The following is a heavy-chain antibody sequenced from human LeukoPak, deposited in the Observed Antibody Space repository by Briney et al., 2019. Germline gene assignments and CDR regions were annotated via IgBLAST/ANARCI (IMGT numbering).Heavy chain of an antibody. D-gene: IGHD3-10*02. V-gene: IGHV3-7*01. CDR3: AELGITMIGGV. CDR2: IKQDGSER. CDR1: GIIFSRYW. J-gene: IGHJ6*04. Sequence: PGGSLRLSCAGSGIIFSRYWMNWVRQAPGKGLEWVANIKQDGSERYYVDSVKGRFTISRDNAKNSLYLQMNSLRAEDTAVYYCAELGITMIGGVWGKGTTVTISS.